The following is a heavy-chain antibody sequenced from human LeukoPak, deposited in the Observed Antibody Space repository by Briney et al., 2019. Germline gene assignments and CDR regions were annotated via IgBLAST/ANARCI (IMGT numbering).Heavy chain of an antibody. Sequence: TSETLSLTCTVSGGSVSSGSYYWSWIRQPPGKGLEWIGYIYYSGSTNYNPSLKSRVTISVDTSKNQFSLKLSSVTAADTAVYYCARTNAHYMVRGVIYYWGQGTLVTVSS. D-gene: IGHD3-10*01. CDR2: IYYSGST. J-gene: IGHJ4*02. CDR1: GGSVSSGSYY. CDR3: ARTNAHYMVRGVIYY. V-gene: IGHV4-61*01.